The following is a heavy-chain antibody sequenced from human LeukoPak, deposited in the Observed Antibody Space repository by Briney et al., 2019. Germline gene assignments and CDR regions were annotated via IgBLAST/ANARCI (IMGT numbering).Heavy chain of an antibody. J-gene: IGHJ6*03. CDR2: FDPEDGET. Sequence: ASVKVSCKVSGYTLTELSMHWVRQAPGKGLEWMGGFDPEDGETIYAQKFQGRVTMTEDTSTDTAYMELSSLRSEDTAVYYCATDGGRYCSGGSCYSSYYYYYMDVWGKGTTVTVSS. CDR1: GYTLTELS. V-gene: IGHV1-24*01. CDR3: ATDGGRYCSGGSCYSSYYYYYMDV. D-gene: IGHD2-15*01.